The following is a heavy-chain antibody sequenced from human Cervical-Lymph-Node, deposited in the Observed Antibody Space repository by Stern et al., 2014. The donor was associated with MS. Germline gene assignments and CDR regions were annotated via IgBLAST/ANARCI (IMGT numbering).Heavy chain of an antibody. V-gene: IGHV5-51*03. Sequence: EVQLVQSGAEVKKPGESLKISCKGSGYSFTNYWIVWVRQVPGKGLEWMGVLYPGDSDTEYSPSFQGHVTISADKSISTAYLQWSSLKASDTAMYYCARRRGDWYFDLWGRGTLVTVSS. J-gene: IGHJ2*01. CDR3: ARRRGDWYFDL. D-gene: IGHD3-16*01. CDR1: GYSFTNYW. CDR2: LYPGDSDT.